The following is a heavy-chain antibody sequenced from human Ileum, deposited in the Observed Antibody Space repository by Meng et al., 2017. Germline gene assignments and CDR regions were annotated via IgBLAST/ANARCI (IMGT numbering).Heavy chain of an antibody. CDR2: TYYRSKWFN. Sequence: QVHLQQSGPGLVKPPQTLSPTCAISGDSVSSNSAAWNWIRQSPSRGLEWLGRTYYRSKWFNEYAVSVKSRITINPDTSENQFSLQLNSVTPEDAAVYYCARGGGSYYHFDYWGQGTLVTVSS. J-gene: IGHJ4*02. CDR1: GDSVSSNSAA. D-gene: IGHD1-26*01. CDR3: ARGGGSYYHFDY. V-gene: IGHV6-1*01.